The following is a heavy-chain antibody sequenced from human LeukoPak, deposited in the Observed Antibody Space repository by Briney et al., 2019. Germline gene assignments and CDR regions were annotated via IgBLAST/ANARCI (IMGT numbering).Heavy chain of an antibody. J-gene: IGHJ4*02. Sequence: SETLSLTCTVSGGSIGSYYWSWIRQPPGKGLEWIGYIYYSGSTNYNPSLKSRVTISVGTSKNQFSLKLSSVTAADTAVYYCARGAYYDSSGYYPYYFDYWGQGTLVTVSS. CDR3: ARGAYYDSSGYYPYYFDY. CDR2: IYYSGST. CDR1: GGSIGSYY. V-gene: IGHV4-59*12. D-gene: IGHD3-22*01.